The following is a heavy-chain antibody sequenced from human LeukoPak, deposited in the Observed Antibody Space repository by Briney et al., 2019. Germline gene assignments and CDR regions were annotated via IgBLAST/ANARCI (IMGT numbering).Heavy chain of an antibody. J-gene: IGHJ4*02. CDR2: INSDGRST. CDR1: GFTFSRYW. Sequence: GGSLRLSCVASGFTFSRYWMHWVRQAPGKGLVWVSRINSDGRSTNYADSVKGRFTISRDNAKNSLYLQMNSLRAEDTAVYYCARGGSFDYWGQGTLVTVSS. CDR3: ARGGSFDY. D-gene: IGHD3-10*01. V-gene: IGHV3-74*01.